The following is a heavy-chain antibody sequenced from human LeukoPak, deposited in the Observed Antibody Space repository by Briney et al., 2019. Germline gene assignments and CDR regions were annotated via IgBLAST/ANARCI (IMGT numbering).Heavy chain of an antibody. D-gene: IGHD1-26*01. CDR2: IKQDGSEK. CDR3: ARLASLHSGSYWGWFDP. V-gene: IGHV3-7*01. CDR1: GFTFSSYW. Sequence: GGSLRLSCAASGFTFSSYWMSWVRQAPGKGLEWVANIKQDGSEKYYVDSVKGRFTISRDNAKNSLYLQMNSLRAEDTAVYYCARLASLHSGSYWGWFDPWGQGTLVTVSS. J-gene: IGHJ5*02.